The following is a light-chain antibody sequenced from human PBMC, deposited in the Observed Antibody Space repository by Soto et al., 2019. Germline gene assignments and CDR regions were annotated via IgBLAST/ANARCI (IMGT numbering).Light chain of an antibody. J-gene: IGKJ1*01. CDR1: QSVGSG. CDR3: QQYNNWPTWT. CDR2: GAS. Sequence: EIVLTQSPGTLSLSPGERATLSCRASQSVGSGLAWYQQKPAQAPRLLIYGASARATGTPTRFSGSGSGTEFTLTLSSLQSEDFAVYYCQQYNNWPTWTFGQGTKVDIK. V-gene: IGKV3-15*01.